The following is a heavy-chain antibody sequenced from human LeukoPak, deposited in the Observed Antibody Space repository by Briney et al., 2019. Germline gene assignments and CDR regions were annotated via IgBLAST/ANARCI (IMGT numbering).Heavy chain of an antibody. D-gene: IGHD5-24*01. CDR3: ARGNRDGYKFDF. CDR2: IYYSGST. J-gene: IGHJ4*02. CDR1: GGSVSSGSSY. V-gene: IGHV4-61*01. Sequence: SETLSLTCTVSGGSVSSGSSYWTWIRQPPGKGLEWIGYIYYSGSTNSNPSLKSRVTISVDTSKNQFPLKLSSVTAADTAVYYCARGNRDGYKFDFWGPGTLVTVSS.